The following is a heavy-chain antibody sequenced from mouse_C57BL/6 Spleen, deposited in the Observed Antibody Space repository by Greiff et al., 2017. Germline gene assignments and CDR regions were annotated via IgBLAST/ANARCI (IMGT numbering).Heavy chain of an antibody. J-gene: IGHJ3*01. CDR2: IDPENGDT. CDR1: GFNIKDDY. V-gene: IGHV14-4*01. Sequence: EVKLMESGAELVRPGASVKLSCTASGFNIKDDYMHWVKQRPEQGLEWIGWIDPENGDTEYASKFQGKATITADTSSNTAYLQLSSLTSEDTAVYYCTTGIYYGNSEGFAYWGQGTLVTVSA. D-gene: IGHD2-1*01. CDR3: TTGIYYGNSEGFAY.